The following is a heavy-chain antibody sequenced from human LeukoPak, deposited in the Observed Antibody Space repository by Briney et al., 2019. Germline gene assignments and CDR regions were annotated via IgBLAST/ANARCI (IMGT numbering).Heavy chain of an antibody. CDR1: GFTFSNAW. V-gene: IGHV3-15*01. J-gene: IGHJ4*02. D-gene: IGHD3-22*01. Sequence: GGSLRLSCAASGFTFSNAWMSWVRQAPGKGLEWVGRIKSKTDGGTTDYAAPVKGRFTISRDDSKNTLYPQMNSLKIEDTAVYYCTTYYFDSKSYFGVNDYWGQGTLVTVSS. CDR3: TTYYFDSKSYFGVNDY. CDR2: IKSKTDGGTT.